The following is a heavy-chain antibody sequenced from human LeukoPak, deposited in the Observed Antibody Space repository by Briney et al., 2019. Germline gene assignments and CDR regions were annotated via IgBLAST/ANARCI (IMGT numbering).Heavy chain of an antibody. CDR3: ARASSSGWYGDYFDY. V-gene: IGHV3-30-3*01. Sequence: GGSLRLSCAASGFTFSSYAMHWVRQAPGKGLEWVAVISYDGSNKYYADSVKGRFTISRDNSKNTLYLQMNSLRAEDTAVYYCARASSSGWYGDYFDYRGQGTLVTVSS. J-gene: IGHJ4*02. CDR2: ISYDGSNK. CDR1: GFTFSSYA. D-gene: IGHD6-19*01.